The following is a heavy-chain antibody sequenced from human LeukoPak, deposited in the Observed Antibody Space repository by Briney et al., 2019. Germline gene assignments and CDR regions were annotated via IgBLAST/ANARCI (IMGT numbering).Heavy chain of an antibody. CDR3: ARGRIVVGGAYYLDY. D-gene: IGHD2-15*01. CDR1: GYTFTIYG. CDR2: ISAYNGNT. Sequence: WASVTVSFKSSGYTFTIYGIRWVRQAPGQGLEGVGWISAYNGNTNYAQKLQGRVTMTTDTSTSTAYMELRRLRPDDTAVYYCARGRIVVGGAYYLDYWGQGTLVTVSS. V-gene: IGHV1-18*01. J-gene: IGHJ4*02.